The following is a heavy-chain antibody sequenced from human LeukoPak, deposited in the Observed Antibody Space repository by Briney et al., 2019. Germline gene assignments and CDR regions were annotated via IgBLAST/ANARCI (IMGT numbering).Heavy chain of an antibody. CDR3: AKEKLRYYDY. D-gene: IGHD3-16*01. J-gene: IGHJ4*02. Sequence: SVKVSCKASGGTFSSYAISWVRQAPGQGLEWMGGIIPIFGTANYAQKFQGRVTITTDESTSTAYMELSSLRSEDTAIYYCAKEKLRYYDYWGQGALVTVSS. V-gene: IGHV1-69*05. CDR1: GGTFSSYA. CDR2: IIPIFGTA.